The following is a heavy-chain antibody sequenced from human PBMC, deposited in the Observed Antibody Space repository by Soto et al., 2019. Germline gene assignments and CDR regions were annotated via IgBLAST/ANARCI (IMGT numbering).Heavy chain of an antibody. V-gene: IGHV3-11*01. CDR2: ISSSGSTI. CDR1: GFTFSDYY. Sequence: GGSLRLSCAASGFTFSDYYMSWIRQAPGKGLEWVSYISSSGSTIYYADSVKGRFTISRDNAKNSLYLQMNSLRAEDTAVYYCASTSMTTRYSSYFDYWGQGTMVTVYS. D-gene: IGHD5-12*01. J-gene: IGHJ4*02. CDR3: ASTSMTTRYSSYFDY.